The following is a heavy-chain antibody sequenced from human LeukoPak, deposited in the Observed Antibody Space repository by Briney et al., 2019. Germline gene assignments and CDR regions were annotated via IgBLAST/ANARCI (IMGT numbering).Heavy chain of an antibody. Sequence: PGGSLRLSCAASGFTLSNFAVHWVRQAPGKGLEFVAVMAFDESDKYYADSVKGRFTVSRDNSRNTLYRQLNRLRPEDTATYYCVRTYDWGQGTLVTVSS. J-gene: IGHJ4*02. CDR2: MAFDESDK. CDR1: GFTLSNFA. V-gene: IGHV3-30*04. CDR3: VRTYD. D-gene: IGHD3-16*01.